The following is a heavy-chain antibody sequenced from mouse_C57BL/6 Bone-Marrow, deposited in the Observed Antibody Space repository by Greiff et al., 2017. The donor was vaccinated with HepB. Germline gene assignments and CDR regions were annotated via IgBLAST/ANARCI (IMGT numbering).Heavy chain of an antibody. D-gene: IGHD3-2*02. CDR2: IYPGSGST. CDR3: ARAAAQATPFAY. V-gene: IGHV1-55*01. CDR1: GYTFTSYW. J-gene: IGHJ3*01. Sequence: QVQLQQPGAELVKPGASVKMSCKASGYTFTSYWITWVKQRPGQGLEWIGDIYPGSGSTNYNEKFKSKATLTVDTSSSTDYMQLSSLTSEDSAVYYCARAAAQATPFAYWGQGTLVTVSA.